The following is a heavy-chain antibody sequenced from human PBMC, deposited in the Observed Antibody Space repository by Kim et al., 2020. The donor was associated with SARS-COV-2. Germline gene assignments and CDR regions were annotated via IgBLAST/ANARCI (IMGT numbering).Heavy chain of an antibody. J-gene: IGHJ4*02. CDR3: ARDLVARDILTGSFDY. D-gene: IGHD3-9*01. V-gene: IGHV1-3*01. Sequence: KFQGRVTITRDTSASTAYMELSSLGSEDTAVYYCARDLVARDILTGSFDYWGQGTLVTVSS.